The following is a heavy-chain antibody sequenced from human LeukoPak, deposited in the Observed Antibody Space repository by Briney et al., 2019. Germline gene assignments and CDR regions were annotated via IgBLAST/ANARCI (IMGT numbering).Heavy chain of an antibody. J-gene: IGHJ4*02. V-gene: IGHV4-59*11. D-gene: IGHD2-15*01. CDR2: ISYSGRI. Sequence: SETLSLTCTVSGCPISNHYWRWIRQPPGQGLEWIGYISYSGRINYNPSLKSRVTLSLDTSKNQFSLTLTSVTAADTAVYYCARGAGWWDYWGQGTLVTVSS. CDR3: ARGAGWWDY. CDR1: GCPISNHY.